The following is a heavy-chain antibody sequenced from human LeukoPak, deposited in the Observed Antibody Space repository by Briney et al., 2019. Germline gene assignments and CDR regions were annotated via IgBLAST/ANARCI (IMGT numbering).Heavy chain of an antibody. D-gene: IGHD3-16*02. CDR1: GGSISSYY. Sequence: PSETLSLTCTVSGGSISSYYWSWIRQPPGEGLEWIGYIYYSGSTNYNPSLKSRVTISVDTSKNQFSLKLSSVTAADTAVYYCARHRMITFGGVIVRRRAFDYWGQGTLVTVSS. J-gene: IGHJ4*02. V-gene: IGHV4-59*01. CDR2: IYYSGST. CDR3: ARHRMITFGGVIVRRRAFDY.